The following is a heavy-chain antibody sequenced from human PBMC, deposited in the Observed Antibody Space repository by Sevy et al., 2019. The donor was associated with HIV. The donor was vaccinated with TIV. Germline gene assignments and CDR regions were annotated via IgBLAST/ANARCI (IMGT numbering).Heavy chain of an antibody. D-gene: IGHD6-13*01. Sequence: GGSLRLSCAASGFIFSSYSIIWVRQAPGKGLEWVSSISSSSKYIYYADSVKGRFTISRDNAKNSLYLQMNSLRAEDTAVYYCARDPAIAAAVTFDNWGQGTLVTVSS. CDR2: ISSSSKYI. CDR3: ARDPAIAAAVTFDN. V-gene: IGHV3-21*01. CDR1: GFIFSSYS. J-gene: IGHJ4*02.